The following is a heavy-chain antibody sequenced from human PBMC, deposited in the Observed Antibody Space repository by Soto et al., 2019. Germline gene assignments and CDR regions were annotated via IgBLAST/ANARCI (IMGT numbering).Heavy chain of an antibody. CDR1: GGTSTRYA. J-gene: IGHJ4*02. CDR2: IVPMFGTS. D-gene: IGHD3-3*01. V-gene: IGHV1-69*06. CDR3: NMGSEYDFWSGYL. Sequence: QERLVQSGAEVRKPGSSVKVSCKVTGGTSTRYAINWVRQAPGQGLEWMGGIVPMFGTSKYAQKFQGRVTTTAETSTNIAYMELRSLRSEDTAVYYCNMGSEYDFWSGYLWGQGTLVSVSS.